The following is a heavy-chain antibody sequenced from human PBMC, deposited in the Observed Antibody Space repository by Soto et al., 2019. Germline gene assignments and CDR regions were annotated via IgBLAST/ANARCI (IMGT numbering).Heavy chain of an antibody. V-gene: IGHV4-61*08. CDR2: IYYSGST. CDR3: AREGAAGLDY. CDR1: GASVTSPEHY. Sequence: PSETLSLTCSFSGASVTSPEHYLTWIRQPPGKGLEWIGYIYYSGSTNYNPSLKSRVTISVDTSKNQFSLKLSSVTAADTAVYYCAREGAAGLDYWGQGTLVTVSS. D-gene: IGHD6-13*01. J-gene: IGHJ4*02.